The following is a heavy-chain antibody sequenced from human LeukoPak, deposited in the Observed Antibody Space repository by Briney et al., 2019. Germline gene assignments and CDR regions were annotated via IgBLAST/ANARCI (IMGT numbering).Heavy chain of an antibody. CDR3: TTETVNLVRGVNDY. J-gene: IGHJ4*02. D-gene: IGHD3-10*01. CDR2: IKSKTDGETT. CDR1: GFIFCNAW. Sequence: GGSLRLFCAASGFIFCNAWVGRLARPRGGGGVGVSRIKSKTDGETTDYAAPVKGRFTVSRDDSKATLYLQMNSLKTEDTALYYCTTETVNLVRGVNDYWGQGTLVTVSS. V-gene: IGHV3-15*01.